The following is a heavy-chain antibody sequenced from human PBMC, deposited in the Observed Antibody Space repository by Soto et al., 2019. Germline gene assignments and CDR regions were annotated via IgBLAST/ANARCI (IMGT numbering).Heavy chain of an antibody. CDR3: ARANIAAAGTHYC. CDR2: IYYSGTT. CDR1: GDSVSSDSYY. J-gene: IGHJ4*02. V-gene: IGHV4-61*01. Sequence: QVQLQESGPGLVKPSETLSLTCTVSGDSVSSDSYYWSWIRQPPGKGLEWIGYIYYSGTTNYNPSLKSRVLVLVDTPQNQFSLKLASVPAVDTDVYYCARANIAAAGTHYCWGQGTLVTVSS. D-gene: IGHD6-13*01.